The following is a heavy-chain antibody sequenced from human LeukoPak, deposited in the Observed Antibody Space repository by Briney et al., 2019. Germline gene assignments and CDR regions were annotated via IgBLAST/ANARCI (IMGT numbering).Heavy chain of an antibody. CDR3: ARGLGGGNSIYFDY. Sequence: SETLSLTCAVYGGSFSDYYWSWIRQPPGKGLEWIGEINHSGITNYNPSLKSRVTISLDTSKHQLSLKLTSVTAADTAVYYCARGLGGGNSIYFDYWGQGTLVTVSS. D-gene: IGHD4-23*01. CDR1: GGSFSDYY. V-gene: IGHV4-34*01. CDR2: INHSGIT. J-gene: IGHJ4*02.